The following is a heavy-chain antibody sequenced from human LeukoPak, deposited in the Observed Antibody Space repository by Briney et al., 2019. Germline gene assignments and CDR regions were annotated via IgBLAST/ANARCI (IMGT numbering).Heavy chain of an antibody. D-gene: IGHD1-1*01. CDR1: GGSINNYY. CDR3: ARVSWFPGTSYYYMDV. J-gene: IGHJ6*03. V-gene: IGHV4-4*07. CDR2: IYTSGST. Sequence: SETLSLTCNVSGGSINNYYWNWIRQPAGKGLEWIGRIYTSGSTNYNPSLKSRVTMSVDTSKNQFSLKLSSVTAADTAVYYCARVSWFPGTSYYYMDVWGKGTTVTVSS.